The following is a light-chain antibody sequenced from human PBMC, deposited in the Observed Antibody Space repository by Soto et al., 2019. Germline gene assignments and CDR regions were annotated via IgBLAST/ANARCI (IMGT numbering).Light chain of an antibody. V-gene: IGKV3-15*01. J-gene: IGKJ4*01. Sequence: EIVMTQSPATLSVSPGEGATLSCRASQSVSSNLAWYQQKPGQAPSLLNYDASTWATGIPARFDGSGSGTDFTLTISSLPSEDFAVYYCQQYNKWPLTFGGGTRVEIK. CDR2: DAS. CDR1: QSVSSN. CDR3: QQYNKWPLT.